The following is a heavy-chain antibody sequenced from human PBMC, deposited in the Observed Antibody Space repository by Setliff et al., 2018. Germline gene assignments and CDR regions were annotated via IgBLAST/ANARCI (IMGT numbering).Heavy chain of an antibody. CDR3: ARSNYDILTRNWFDP. J-gene: IGHJ5*02. CDR2: INPNSGGP. CDR1: GYTFTGYY. D-gene: IGHD3-9*01. Sequence: ASVKVSCKASGYTFTGYYMHWVRQAPGQGLEWMGRINPNSGGPNYAQKFQGRATMARDTSISTAYMELSRLGSDDTAVYSCARSNYDILTRNWFDPWGQGTLVTVSS. V-gene: IGHV1-2*06.